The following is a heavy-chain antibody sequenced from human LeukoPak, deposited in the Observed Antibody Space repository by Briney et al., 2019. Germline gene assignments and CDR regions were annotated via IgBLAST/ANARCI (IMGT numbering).Heavy chain of an antibody. D-gene: IGHD2-15*01. CDR1: GFTFSSYE. Sequence: PGGSLRLSCVASGFTFSSYEMNWVRQAPGKGLEWVSYITTDSSVYSSDSVKGRSTISRDNAKDSLYLQMNSLRAEDTAVYYCARGGYCSGGICYKWNAFDIWGQGTMVTVSS. J-gene: IGHJ3*02. CDR2: ITTDSSV. CDR3: ARGGYCSGGICYKWNAFDI. V-gene: IGHV3-48*03.